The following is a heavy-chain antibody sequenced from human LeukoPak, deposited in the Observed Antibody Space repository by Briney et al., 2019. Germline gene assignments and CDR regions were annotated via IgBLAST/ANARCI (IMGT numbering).Heavy chain of an antibody. J-gene: IGHJ4*02. CDR1: GFTFSDYF. CDR2: ISSDGSTI. V-gene: IGHV3-11*01. D-gene: IGHD5-24*01. Sequence: GGSLRLSCAASGFTFSDYFMSWIRQAPGKGLEWVSYISSDGSTIYYADSVKGRFTISRDNAKNSLYLQMNSLRAEDTAVYYCAKLPGMATIDYWGQGTLVTVSS. CDR3: AKLPGMATIDY.